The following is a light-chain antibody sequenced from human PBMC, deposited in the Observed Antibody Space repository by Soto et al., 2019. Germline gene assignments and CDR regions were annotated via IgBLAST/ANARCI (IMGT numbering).Light chain of an antibody. CDR3: NSYTSSITYV. V-gene: IGLV2-14*01. CDR1: SSDVGGYNY. CDR2: EVN. Sequence: QSALTQPASVSGSPGQSITISCTGTSSDVGGYNYVSWYQQHPGKAPKLMIYEVNNRPSGISNRFSGSKSGNTASLTISALQAEYEADYYCNSYTSSITYVFVSGTKV. J-gene: IGLJ1*01.